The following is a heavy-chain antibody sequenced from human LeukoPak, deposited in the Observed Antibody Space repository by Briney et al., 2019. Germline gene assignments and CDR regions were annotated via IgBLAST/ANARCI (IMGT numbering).Heavy chain of an antibody. CDR1: GFTFSTYV. CDR3: LRGTGY. V-gene: IGHV3-64D*06. CDR2: ISSNGDNT. Sequence: GGSLRLSCSVSGFTFSTYVMHWVRQAPGKGLEYVSAISSNGDNTYYADSVKGRFTISRDNSKNTLYLQMSSLRADDTAVYYCLRGTGYWGQGTLVTVSS. J-gene: IGHJ4*02.